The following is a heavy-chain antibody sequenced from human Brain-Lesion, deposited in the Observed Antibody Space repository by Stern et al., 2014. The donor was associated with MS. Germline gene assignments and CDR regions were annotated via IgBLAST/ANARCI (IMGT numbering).Heavy chain of an antibody. CDR1: GFSFGDHG. Sequence: VQLVQSGGGVVQPGRSLRLSCEASGFSFGDHGMHWVRQAPGKGLEWVAGITWNSGTLAYAASVKGRFTISRDDAKNSLYLHMNGLRAEDTALYYCAKDMMDYFGSGTFGSFDHWGQGTLVTVSS. D-gene: IGHD3-10*01. J-gene: IGHJ4*02. CDR3: AKDMMDYFGSGTFGSFDH. V-gene: IGHV3-9*01. CDR2: ITWNSGTL.